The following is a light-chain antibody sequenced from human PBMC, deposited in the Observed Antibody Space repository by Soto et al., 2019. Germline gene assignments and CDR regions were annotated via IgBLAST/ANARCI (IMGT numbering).Light chain of an antibody. J-gene: IGKJ1*01. CDR2: KAS. V-gene: IGKV1-5*03. Sequence: DIQMTQSPSTLSASVGDRVTITCRASQSISSWLAWYQQKPGTAPKLLIYKASTLQSGVPSRFSGSGSGTAFTLSISSLQPDDSATYYCQQYNDHWTFGQGTKVE. CDR3: QQYNDHWT. CDR1: QSISSW.